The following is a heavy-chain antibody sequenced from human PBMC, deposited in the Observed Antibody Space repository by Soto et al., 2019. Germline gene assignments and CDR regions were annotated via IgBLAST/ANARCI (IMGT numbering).Heavy chain of an antibody. CDR2: MNPNSGNT. Sequence: ASVKVSCKASGYTFTSYDINWVRQATGQGLEWMGWMNPNSGNTGCAQKFQGRVTMTRNTSISTAYMELSSLRSEDTALYYCARGLGAIFGVVIYYYMDVWGKGTTVTVS. CDR1: GYTFTSYD. V-gene: IGHV1-8*01. D-gene: IGHD3-3*01. CDR3: ARGLGAIFGVVIYYYMDV. J-gene: IGHJ6*03.